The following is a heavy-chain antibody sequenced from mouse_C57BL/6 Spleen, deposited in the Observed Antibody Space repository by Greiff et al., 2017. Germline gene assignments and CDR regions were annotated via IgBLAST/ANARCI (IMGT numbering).Heavy chain of an antibody. D-gene: IGHD1-1*01. J-gene: IGHJ4*01. CDR3: VRADDYGSNYYAMDD. V-gene: IGHV10-3*01. Sequence: EVQLQESGGGLVQPKGSLKLSCAASGFTFNTYAMHWVRQAPGKGLEWVARIRSKSSNYATYYADSVKDRFTISRDDSQSMLYLQMNNLKTEDTAMYYCVRADDYGSNYYAMDDWGQGTSVTVSS. CDR1: GFTFNTYA. CDR2: IRSKSSNYAT.